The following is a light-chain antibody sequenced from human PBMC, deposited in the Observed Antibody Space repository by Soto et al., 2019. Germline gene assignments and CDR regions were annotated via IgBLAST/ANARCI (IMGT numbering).Light chain of an antibody. Sequence: EIVLTQSPATLSTFPGGRVTLSSMSSQAVNTRLAWYQHKPGQAPRLLIYLTSNRAAGVPSRFSAWGSETDFTLTISDVQPEDFAVYYCQQYTNWPPITSAQVRLLAIK. CDR3: QQYTNWPPIT. CDR1: QAVNTR. CDR2: LTS. J-gene: IGKJ5*01. V-gene: IGKV3-11*01.